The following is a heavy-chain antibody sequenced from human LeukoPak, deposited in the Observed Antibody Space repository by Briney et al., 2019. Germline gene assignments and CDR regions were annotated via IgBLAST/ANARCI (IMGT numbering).Heavy chain of an antibody. V-gene: IGHV4-59*01. CDR1: GGSISSYY. Sequence: SSETLSLTCTVSGGSISSYYWSWIRPPPGKGLEWIGYIYYSGSTNYNPSLKSRVTISVDTSKNQFSLKLSSVTAADTAVYYCARGGYGSGSYYIDYWGQGTLVTVSS. CDR2: IYYSGST. J-gene: IGHJ4*02. D-gene: IGHD3-10*01. CDR3: ARGGYGSGSYYIDY.